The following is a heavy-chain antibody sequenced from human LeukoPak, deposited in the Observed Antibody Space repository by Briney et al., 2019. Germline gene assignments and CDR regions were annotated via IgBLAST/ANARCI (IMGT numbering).Heavy chain of an antibody. Sequence: GGSLRLSCAASGFTFSDYYMDWVRQAPGKGLEWVGHIRKREQSYTTDYAASLKGRLTISRDDSEESLYLQMSSLNDEDTAVYYCARLMYGGYPYDYWGQGTLVTVSS. CDR2: IRKREQSYTT. V-gene: IGHV3-72*01. D-gene: IGHD5-12*01. J-gene: IGHJ4*02. CDR3: ARLMYGGYPYDY. CDR1: GFTFSDYY.